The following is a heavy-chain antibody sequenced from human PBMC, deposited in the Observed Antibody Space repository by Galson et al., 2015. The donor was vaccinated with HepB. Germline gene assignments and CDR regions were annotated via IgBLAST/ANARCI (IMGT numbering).Heavy chain of an antibody. CDR1: GLTFSSHW. CDR3: AREVVTALGAYYYYYYGMDV. Sequence: SLRLSCAASGLTFSSHWMTWVRQAPGKGLEWVANIKPEGIEKFYVDSVKGRFTISRDNAKNSLYLQMNSLRDEDTAVYYCAREVVTALGAYYYYYYGMDVWGQGTTVTVSS. CDR2: IKPEGIEK. D-gene: IGHD4-23*01. J-gene: IGHJ6*02. V-gene: IGHV3-7*01.